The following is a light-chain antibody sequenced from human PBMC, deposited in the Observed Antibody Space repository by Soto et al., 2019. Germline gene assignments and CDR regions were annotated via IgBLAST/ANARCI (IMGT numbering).Light chain of an antibody. CDR3: QSYDSSLSGYV. CDR1: SSNIGADYD. J-gene: IGLJ1*01. V-gene: IGLV1-40*01. Sequence: QSALTQPPSVSGAPGQRVTISCTGSSSNIGADYDVHWYQQLPGTAPKLLIYGNSNRPSGVPDRFPGSKSGTSASLAITGLQAEDEADYYCQSYDSSLSGYVFGTGTKLTVL. CDR2: GNS.